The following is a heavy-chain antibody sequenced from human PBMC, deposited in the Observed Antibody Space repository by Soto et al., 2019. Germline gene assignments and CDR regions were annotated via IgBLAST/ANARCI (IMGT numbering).Heavy chain of an antibody. CDR2: ISAYNGNT. CDR3: ARVGYGDPYRRNFDY. V-gene: IGHV1-18*01. CDR1: GYTFTSYG. D-gene: IGHD4-17*01. Sequence: GESLKISCKASGYTFTSYGISWVRQAPGQGLEWMGWISAYNGNTNYAQKLQGRVTMTTDTSTSTAYMELRSLRSDDTAVYYCARVGYGDPYRRNFDYWGQGTLVTVSS. J-gene: IGHJ4*02.